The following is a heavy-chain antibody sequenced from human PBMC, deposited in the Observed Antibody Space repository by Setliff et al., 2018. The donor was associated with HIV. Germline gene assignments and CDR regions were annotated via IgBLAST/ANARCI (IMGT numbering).Heavy chain of an antibody. V-gene: IGHV1-46*01. J-gene: IGHJ4*02. D-gene: IGHD6-6*01. CDR2: INPGTGST. Sequence: ASVKVSCKASGFILTSNYMHWVRQAPGQGLEWMGLINPGTGSTKYAQNFQGRVTMSRDTSTNTVYMELSSLRSEDTAVYYCARDHIAARSVDYWGQGTLVTVSS. CDR1: GFILTSNY. CDR3: ARDHIAARSVDY.